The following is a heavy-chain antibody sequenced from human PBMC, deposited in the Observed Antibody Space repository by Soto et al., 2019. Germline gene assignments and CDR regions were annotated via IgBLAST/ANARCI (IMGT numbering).Heavy chain of an antibody. CDR2: ISGSGGST. Sequence: GGSLRLSCAASGFTFSSYAMSWVRQAPGKGLEWVSAISGSGGSTYYADSVKGRFTISRDNSKNTLYLQMNSLRAEDTAVYYCAKDPDYYDSSGYGYWGQGTLVTASS. J-gene: IGHJ4*02. V-gene: IGHV3-23*01. CDR3: AKDPDYYDSSGYGY. D-gene: IGHD3-22*01. CDR1: GFTFSSYA.